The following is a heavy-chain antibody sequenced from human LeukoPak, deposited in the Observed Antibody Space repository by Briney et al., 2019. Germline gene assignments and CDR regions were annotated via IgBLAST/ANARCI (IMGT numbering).Heavy chain of an antibody. D-gene: IGHD4-17*01. CDR1: GFTFSSYE. V-gene: IGHV3-48*03. CDR2: ISGSGSSI. J-gene: IGHJ4*02. CDR3: ARISNGDYTGGDY. Sequence: PGGSLRLSCAASGFTFSSYEMSWVRQAPGKGLEWVSYISGSGSSIYYADSVKGRFTISRDNAKNSLYLQMNSLRAEDTAVYYCARISNGDYTGGDYWGQGTLVTVSS.